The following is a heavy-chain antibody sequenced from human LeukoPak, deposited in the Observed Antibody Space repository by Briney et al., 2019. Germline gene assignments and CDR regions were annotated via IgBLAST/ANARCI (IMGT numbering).Heavy chain of an antibody. V-gene: IGHV1-69*13. CDR3: TRDPSVDYDLLSHWFDP. CDR2: IISFFGAA. Sequence: SVKVSCKASGGTFNSSGISWVRQAPGQGLEWTGGIISFFGAAHYIQKFQGRLTITADESTSTAYMELSSLTSEDTAVYYCTRDPSVDYDLLSHWFDPWGQGTLVTVSS. D-gene: IGHD3-9*01. J-gene: IGHJ5*02. CDR1: GGTFNSSG.